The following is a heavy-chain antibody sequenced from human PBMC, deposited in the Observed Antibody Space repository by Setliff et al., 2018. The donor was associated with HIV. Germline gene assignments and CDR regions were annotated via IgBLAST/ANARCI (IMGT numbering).Heavy chain of an antibody. V-gene: IGHV4-61*01. J-gene: IGHJ4*02. Sequence: PSETLSLTCTAPSGSFSPDSYNWNWIRQTPGKGLEWIGTFFHTGSISYNPSLRSRVTMSVDTSENLFSLRLKTEDTAVYYCTRDRPDYDFWSGYTFDIWGRGTLVTVSS. CDR3: TRDRPDYDFWSGYTFDI. CDR2: FFHTGSI. D-gene: IGHD3-3*01. CDR1: SGSFSPDSYN.